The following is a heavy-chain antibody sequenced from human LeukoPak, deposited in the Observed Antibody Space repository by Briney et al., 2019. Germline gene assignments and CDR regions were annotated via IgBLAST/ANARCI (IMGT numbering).Heavy chain of an antibody. V-gene: IGHV3-74*01. CDR1: GFTFSSYW. CDR2: INSDGSST. D-gene: IGHD3-22*01. Sequence: GGSLRLSCAASGFTFSSYWMHWVRRAPGKGLVWVSRINSDGSSTSYADSVKGRFTISRDNAKNTLYLQMNSLRAEDTAVYYCAKTVYYDSSGDDYWGQGTLVTVSS. J-gene: IGHJ4*02. CDR3: AKTVYYDSSGDDY.